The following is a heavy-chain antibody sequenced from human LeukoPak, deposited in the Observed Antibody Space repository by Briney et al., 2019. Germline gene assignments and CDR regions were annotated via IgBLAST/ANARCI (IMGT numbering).Heavy chain of an antibody. CDR1: GFTVSSNY. CDR2: ISGSGTGI. D-gene: IGHD4-17*01. J-gene: IGHJ4*02. V-gene: IGHV3-11*04. Sequence: GGSLRLSCAASGFTVSSNYMSWVRQAPGKGLEWVSYISGSGTGIYSADSVKGRFSISRDNAKNSVYLQMNSLRAEDTAVYYCARDRGVTTSGYFDYWGQGTLVTVSS. CDR3: ARDRGVTTSGYFDY.